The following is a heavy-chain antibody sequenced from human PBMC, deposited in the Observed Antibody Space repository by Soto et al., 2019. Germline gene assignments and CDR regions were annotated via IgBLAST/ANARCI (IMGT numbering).Heavy chain of an antibody. CDR3: ARLRIATNNYKWFDP. D-gene: IGHD2-21*01. V-gene: IGHV4-31*03. Sequence: PSETLSLTCSVSGAALNSGNYYWSWIRRVPGKGLEWIGHIYVTGAVDYNPSLRDRMTISQDTSERQFSLNLRLVTAADTAVYYCARLRIATNNYKWFDPWGQGTLVTVSS. CDR2: IYVTGAV. J-gene: IGHJ5*02. CDR1: GAALNSGNYY.